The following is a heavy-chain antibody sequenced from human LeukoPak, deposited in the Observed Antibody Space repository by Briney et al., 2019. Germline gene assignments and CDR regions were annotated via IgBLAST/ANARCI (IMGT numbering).Heavy chain of an antibody. Sequence: PGGSPRLSCAASGFTFDDYAMHWVRQAPGKGLEWVSLISGDGGSTYYADSVRGRFTISRDNSKNSLYLQMNSLRTEDTALYYCAKARYYYDSSGYFTYGMDVWGQGTTVTVSS. J-gene: IGHJ6*02. CDR1: GFTFDDYA. CDR2: ISGDGGST. V-gene: IGHV3-43*02. D-gene: IGHD3-22*01. CDR3: AKARYYYDSSGYFTYGMDV.